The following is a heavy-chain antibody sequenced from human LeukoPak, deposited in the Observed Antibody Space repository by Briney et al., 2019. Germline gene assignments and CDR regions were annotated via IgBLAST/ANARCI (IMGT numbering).Heavy chain of an antibody. J-gene: IGHJ5*02. Sequence: GGSLRLSCAASGFTFSSYSMNWVRQAPGKGLEWVSYISSSSSTIYYADSVKGRFTISRDNAKNSLYLQMNSLRAEDTAVYYCARGSSGRLLSSWFDPWGQGTLVTVSS. CDR3: ARGSSGRLLSSWFDP. CDR2: ISSSSSTI. CDR1: GFTFSSYS. V-gene: IGHV3-48*01. D-gene: IGHD2-21*02.